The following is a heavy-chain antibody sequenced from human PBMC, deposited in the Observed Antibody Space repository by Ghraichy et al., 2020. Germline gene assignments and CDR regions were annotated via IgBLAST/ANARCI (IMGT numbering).Heavy chain of an antibody. Sequence: GGSLRLSCAASGFTFRNYAMTWVRQAPGKGLEWVSTISGGSGDTTYYADSVKGRFTISRDNSKNLLYLQMSSLRADDSAVYSCADLGYCFSVTCNETPWGRGTLVTVSS. CDR2: ISGGSGDTT. J-gene: IGHJ4*02. CDR1: GFTFRNYA. V-gene: IGHV3-23*01. D-gene: IGHD2-15*01. CDR3: ADLGYCFSVTCNETP.